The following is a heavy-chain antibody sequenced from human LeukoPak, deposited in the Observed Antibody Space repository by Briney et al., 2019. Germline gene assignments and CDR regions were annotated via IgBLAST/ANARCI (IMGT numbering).Heavy chain of an antibody. Sequence: GGSLRLSCAASGFTFSSYSMNWVRQAPGKGLEWVSSISSSSSYIYYADSVKGRFTISRDNAKNSLYLQMNSLRAEDTAVYYCASPPRDGYDYWGQGTLVTVSS. CDR2: ISSSSSYI. J-gene: IGHJ4*02. D-gene: IGHD5-24*01. CDR1: GFTFSSYS. CDR3: ASPPRDGYDY. V-gene: IGHV3-21*01.